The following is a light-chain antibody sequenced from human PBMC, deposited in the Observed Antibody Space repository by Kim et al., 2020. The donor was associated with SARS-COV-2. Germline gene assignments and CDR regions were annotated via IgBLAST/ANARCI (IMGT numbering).Light chain of an antibody. V-gene: IGLV2-14*03. CDR2: DVS. Sequence: QSITTSCTGTSRDVGGYNYVSWYQPHPGKSPKLMIYDVSNRPSGVSNRFSGSKSGNTASLTISGLQAEDEADYYCSSYTSSSTLVVFGGGTQLTVL. CDR1: SRDVGGYNY. J-gene: IGLJ2*01. CDR3: SSYTSSSTLVV.